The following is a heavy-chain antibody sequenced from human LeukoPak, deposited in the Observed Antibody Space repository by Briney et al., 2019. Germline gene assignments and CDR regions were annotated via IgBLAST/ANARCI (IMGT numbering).Heavy chain of an antibody. V-gene: IGHV4-61*08. CDR1: GGSISSGGYY. Sequence: PSETLSLTCTVSGGSISSGGYYWSWIRQHPGKGLEWIGYIYYSGSTNYNPSLKSRVTISVDTSKNQFSLKLSSVTAADTAVYYCARAPKGAYQLPHGSYYYYMDVWGKGTTVTVSS. D-gene: IGHD2-2*01. CDR2: IYYSGST. J-gene: IGHJ6*03. CDR3: ARAPKGAYQLPHGSYYYYMDV.